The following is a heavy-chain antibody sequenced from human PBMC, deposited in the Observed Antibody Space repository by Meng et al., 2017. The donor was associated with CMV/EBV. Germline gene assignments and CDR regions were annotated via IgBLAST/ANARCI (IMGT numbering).Heavy chain of an antibody. D-gene: IGHD6-6*01. CDR3: ARGSIAARLGLGD. Sequence: QVQLQQWGAGLLKPSETLSLTCAVYGGSFSGYYWSWIRQPPGKGLEWIGEINHSGSTNCNPSLKSRVTISVDTSKNQFSLKLSSVTAADTAVYYCARGSIAARLGLGDWGQGTLVTVSS. J-gene: IGHJ4*02. CDR1: GGSFSGYY. CDR2: INHSGST. V-gene: IGHV4-34*01.